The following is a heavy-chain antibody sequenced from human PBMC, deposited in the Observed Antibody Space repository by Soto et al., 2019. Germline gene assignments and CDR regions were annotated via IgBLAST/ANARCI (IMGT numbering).Heavy chain of an antibody. V-gene: IGHV3-73*01. J-gene: IGHJ3*02. CDR2: IRSKANSYAT. CDR3: TRPFPDYGGNSDAFDI. CDR1: GFTFSGSA. D-gene: IGHD4-17*01. Sequence: GGSLRLSCAASGFTFSGSAMHWVRQASGKGLEWVGRIRSKANSYATAYAASVKGRFTISRDDSKNTAYLQMNSLKTEDTAVYYCTRPFPDYGGNSDAFDIWGQGTMVTVSS.